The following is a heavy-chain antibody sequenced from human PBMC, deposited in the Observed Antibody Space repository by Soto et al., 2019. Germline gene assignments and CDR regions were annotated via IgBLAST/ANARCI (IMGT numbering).Heavy chain of an antibody. D-gene: IGHD2-2*01. Sequence: PSETLSLTCTVSGGSISDDTYYWGWIRQPPGKGLEWIGSIYCSGTSSYNPSLKSRVTMSVDTSKKQLSLRLSSVTAADTAVYYCARLHCDSPNCVPLDPWGQGTLVTVSS. CDR2: IYCSGTS. CDR1: GGSISDDTYY. CDR3: ARLHCDSPNCVPLDP. J-gene: IGHJ5*02. V-gene: IGHV4-39*01.